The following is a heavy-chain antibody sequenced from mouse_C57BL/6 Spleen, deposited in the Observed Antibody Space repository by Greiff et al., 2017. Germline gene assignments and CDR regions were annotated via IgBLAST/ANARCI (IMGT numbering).Heavy chain of an antibody. D-gene: IGHD2-2*01. CDR1: GFTFSDYG. V-gene: IGHV5-17*01. CDR3: AKIYGFYWYFDV. CDR2: ISSGSSTI. J-gene: IGHJ1*03. Sequence: EVKLVESGGGLVKPGGSLKLSCAASGFTFSDYGMHWVRQAPEKGLEWVAYISSGSSTIYYADTVKGRFTISRDNAKNTLFLQMTSLRSEDTAMYYCAKIYGFYWYFDVWGTGTTVTVSS.